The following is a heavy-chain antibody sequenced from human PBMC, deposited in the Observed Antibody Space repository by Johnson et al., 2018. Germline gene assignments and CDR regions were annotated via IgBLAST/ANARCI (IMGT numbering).Heavy chain of an antibody. V-gene: IGHV1-8*01. CDR3: AREPSYYDSSGYYPEYFQH. CDR1: GYTFTSYD. J-gene: IGHJ1*01. Sequence: VQLVESGAEVKKPGASVKVSCKASGYTFTSYDINWVRQATGQGLEWMRWVNPNSGDTGYAQKFQGRVTMTRNTSMSTAYMELSSLGSEDTAVYYCAREPSYYDSSGYYPEYFQHWGQGTLVTVSS. CDR2: VNPNSGDT. D-gene: IGHD3-22*01.